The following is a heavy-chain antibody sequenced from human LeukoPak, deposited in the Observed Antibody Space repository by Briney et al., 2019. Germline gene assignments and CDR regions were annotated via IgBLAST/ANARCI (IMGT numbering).Heavy chain of an antibody. V-gene: IGHV5-51*01. Sequence: GESLKISCKGSGYSFTSHWIGWVRQMPGKGLEWMGIIYPGDSDTRYSPSFQGQVSISADRSISTAYLQWSSLKASDTAMYYCARTEVTGTIDYWGQGTLVTVSS. CDR2: IYPGDSDT. D-gene: IGHD1-20*01. CDR3: ARTEVTGTIDY. CDR1: GYSFTSHW. J-gene: IGHJ4*02.